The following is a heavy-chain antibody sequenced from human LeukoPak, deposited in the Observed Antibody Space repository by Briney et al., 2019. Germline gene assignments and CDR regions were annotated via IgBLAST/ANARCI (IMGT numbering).Heavy chain of an antibody. J-gene: IGHJ4*02. CDR2: IYPGDSDT. Sequence: GESLKISCECSGYSFTSYWIGWVGQMPGIGLEWMGIIYPGDSDTRYSPSFQGQVTISADKSISTAYLQWSSLKASDTAMYYCAAGDIVVVPTVDYWGQGTLVTVSS. CDR1: GYSFTSYW. V-gene: IGHV5-51*01. D-gene: IGHD2-2*01. CDR3: AAGDIVVVPTVDY.